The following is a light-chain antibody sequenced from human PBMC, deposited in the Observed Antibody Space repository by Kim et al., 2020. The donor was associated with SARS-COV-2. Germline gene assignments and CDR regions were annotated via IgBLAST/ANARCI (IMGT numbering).Light chain of an antibody. CDR1: QSLVDSDGNTY. Sequence: DVVLTQSPVSLPVTLGQPASISCRSSQSLVDSDGNTYLNWFQQRPGQSPRRLIYKVSNRDSGVPDRFSGGGSGTDFTLKISRVEAEDVGIYYCMQGTHWPPAFGGGTKVDIK. V-gene: IGKV2-30*01. J-gene: IGKJ4*01. CDR3: MQGTHWPPA. CDR2: KVS.